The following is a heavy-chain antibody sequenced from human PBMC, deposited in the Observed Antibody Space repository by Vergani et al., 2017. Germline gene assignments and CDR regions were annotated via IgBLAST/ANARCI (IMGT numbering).Heavy chain of an antibody. Sequence: QVQLQESGPGLVKPSQTLSLTCTVSGCSISSGSYYWSWIRQPAGKGLEWIGRTYTSGSTNYNPSLKSRVTMSVDTSKNQFSLKLSSVTAADTAVYYCARARARYYFDYWGQGTLVTVSS. CDR2: TYTSGST. V-gene: IGHV4-61*02. J-gene: IGHJ4*02. CDR3: ARARARYYFDY. CDR1: GCSISSGSYY. D-gene: IGHD3-10*01.